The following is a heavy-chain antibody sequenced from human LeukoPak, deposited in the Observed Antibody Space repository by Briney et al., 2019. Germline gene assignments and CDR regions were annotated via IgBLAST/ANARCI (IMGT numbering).Heavy chain of an antibody. CDR1: GYTFTSYG. D-gene: IGHD2-15*01. CDR2: ISAYNGDT. Sequence: ASVKVSCKASGYTFTSYGISWVRQAPGQGLEWMGWISAYNGDTNYAQNLQGRVTMTTDTFTSTAYMELRSLRSDDTAVYYCARADCSGGNCYRYFDYWGQGTLVTVSS. J-gene: IGHJ4*02. V-gene: IGHV1-18*01. CDR3: ARADCSGGNCYRYFDY.